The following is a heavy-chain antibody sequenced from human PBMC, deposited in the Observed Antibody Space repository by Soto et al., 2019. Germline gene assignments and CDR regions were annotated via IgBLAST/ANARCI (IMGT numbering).Heavy chain of an antibody. CDR2: IHYRGST. D-gene: IGHD3-16*02. V-gene: IGHV4-39*01. J-gene: IGHJ5*02. CDR1: GGSISSSSYY. CDR3: AAPMSSRENWFDP. Sequence: QLQLQESGPGLVKPSETLSLTCTVSGGSISSSSYYWGWIRQPPGKGLEWIGSIHYRGSTYYNPSLKSRVTISVDTSKNQFSLKLSSVTAADTALYYCAAPMSSRENWFDPWGQGTLVTVSS.